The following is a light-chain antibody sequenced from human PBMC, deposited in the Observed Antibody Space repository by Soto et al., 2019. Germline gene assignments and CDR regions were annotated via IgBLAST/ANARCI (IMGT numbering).Light chain of an antibody. CDR2: DVS. CDR1: ESVTNY. CDR3: QQRSNWPPLIT. Sequence: EIVLTQSPATLSLSPGEIGTLSCRASESVTNYLAWYQQKPGQAPRLLVYDVSNRATGIPARFSGGGSGTDFTLTISSLEPEDFAIYYCQQRSNWPPLITFGQGTRLEIK. V-gene: IGKV3-11*01. J-gene: IGKJ5*01.